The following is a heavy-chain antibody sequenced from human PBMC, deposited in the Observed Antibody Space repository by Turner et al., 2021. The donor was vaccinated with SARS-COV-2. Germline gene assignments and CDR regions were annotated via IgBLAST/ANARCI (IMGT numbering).Heavy chain of an antibody. CDR1: GCSISSYY. Sequence: QVQLQESGLRLVNPSETLSLTCTVSGCSISSYYWSWIRQPPGKGLEWIGYIYHSGSTNDNPSLKSRVTISVDTSKNQFSLKLSSVTAADTAFYYCARDSRWDSSSFDYWGQGTLVTVSS. J-gene: IGHJ4*02. CDR2: IYHSGST. V-gene: IGHV4-59*01. D-gene: IGHD6-6*01. CDR3: ARDSRWDSSSFDY.